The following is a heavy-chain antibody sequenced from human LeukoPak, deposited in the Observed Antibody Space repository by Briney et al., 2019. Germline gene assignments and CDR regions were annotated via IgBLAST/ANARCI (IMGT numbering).Heavy chain of an antibody. V-gene: IGHV1-24*01. CDR1: GYTLTELS. Sequence: ASVKVSCKVSGYTLTELSMHWVRQAPGKGLEWMGGFDPEDGETIYAQKFQGRVTMTEDTSTDTAYMELSSLKASDTAMYYCARHGYSSGWYEGYFDYWGQGTLVTVSS. J-gene: IGHJ4*02. CDR3: ARHGYSSGWYEGYFDY. CDR2: FDPEDGET. D-gene: IGHD6-19*01.